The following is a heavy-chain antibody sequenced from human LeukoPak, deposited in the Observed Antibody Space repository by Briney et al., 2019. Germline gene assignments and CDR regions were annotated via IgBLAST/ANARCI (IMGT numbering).Heavy chain of an antibody. D-gene: IGHD3-10*01. J-gene: IGHJ4*02. Sequence: IPGGSLRLSCAASGFTFSSYSMNWVRQAPGKGLEWVSSISSSSSYIYYADSVKGRFTISRDNAKNSLYLQMNSLRAEDTAVYYCASSLWFGELPFDYWGQGTLVTVSS. CDR1: GFTFSSYS. CDR3: ASSLWFGELPFDY. V-gene: IGHV3-21*01. CDR2: ISSSSSYI.